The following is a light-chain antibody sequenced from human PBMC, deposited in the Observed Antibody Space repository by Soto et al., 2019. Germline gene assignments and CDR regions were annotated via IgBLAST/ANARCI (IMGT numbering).Light chain of an antibody. CDR2: EVS. J-gene: IGKJ4*01. CDR1: QSLLHTDGKTY. CDR3: MQSLKFPLT. V-gene: IGKV2D-29*02. Sequence: DIVMTQTPLSLSVTPGQPASISCKSSQSLLHTDGKTYLYWYLQKPGQSPQLLIYEVSKRFSGVPHRFSGSRSGTDFTLKISRLEAEDVGVYYCMQSLKFPLTFGGGTKVEIK.